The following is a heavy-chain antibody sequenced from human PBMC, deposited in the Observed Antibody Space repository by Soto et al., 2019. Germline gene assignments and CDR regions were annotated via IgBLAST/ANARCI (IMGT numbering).Heavy chain of an antibody. V-gene: IGHV4-59*01. D-gene: IGHD1-20*01. J-gene: IGHJ4*02. CDR3: ARTSYSWNDVHWDY. CDR1: GGSINSYY. Sequence: PSETLSLTCTVSGGSINSYYWNWIRQPPGKGLEWIGYISYSGGTNYSPSLKSRVTISVDTSKNQFSLKLSSVTAADTAVYYCARTSYSWNDVHWDYWGQGTLVTVSS. CDR2: ISYSGGT.